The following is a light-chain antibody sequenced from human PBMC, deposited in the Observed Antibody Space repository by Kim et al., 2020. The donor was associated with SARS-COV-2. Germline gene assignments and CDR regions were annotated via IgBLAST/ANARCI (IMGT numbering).Light chain of an antibody. CDR3: SSYTSSSTYWV. CDR1: SSDVGGYNY. J-gene: IGLJ3*02. CDR2: DVS. V-gene: IGLV2-14*03. Sequence: QSITISCTGTSSDVGGYNYVSWYQQHPSKAPKLMIYDVSNRPSGVSNRFSGSKSGNTASLTISGLQAEDEADYYCSSYTSSSTYWVFGGGTQLTVL.